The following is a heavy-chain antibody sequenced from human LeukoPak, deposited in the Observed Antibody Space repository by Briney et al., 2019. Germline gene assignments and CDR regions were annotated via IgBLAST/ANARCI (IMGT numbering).Heavy chain of an antibody. Sequence: ASVKVSCKASGYTFTSYGISWVRQAPGQGLEWMGWISAYNGNTNYAQKLQGRATMTTDTSTSTAYMELRSLRSDDTAVYYCARDIRDVVVVPAASRADCWGQGTLVTVSS. J-gene: IGHJ4*02. CDR2: ISAYNGNT. CDR1: GYTFTSYG. D-gene: IGHD2-2*01. CDR3: ARDIRDVVVVPAASRADC. V-gene: IGHV1-18*01.